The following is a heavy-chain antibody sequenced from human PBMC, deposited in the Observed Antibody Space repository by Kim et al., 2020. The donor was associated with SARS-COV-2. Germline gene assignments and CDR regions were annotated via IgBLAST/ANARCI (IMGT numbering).Heavy chain of an antibody. CDR3: ARDSITIFGVVINRATLYYYYYGMDV. V-gene: IGHV1-18*01. D-gene: IGHD3-3*01. CDR1: GYTFTSYG. J-gene: IGHJ6*02. Sequence: ASVKVSCKASGYTFTSYGISWVRQAPGQGLEWMGWISAYNGNTNYAQKLQGRVTMTTDTSTSTAYMELRSLRSDDTAVYYCARDSITIFGVVINRATLYYYYYGMDVWGQGTTVTVSS. CDR2: ISAYNGNT.